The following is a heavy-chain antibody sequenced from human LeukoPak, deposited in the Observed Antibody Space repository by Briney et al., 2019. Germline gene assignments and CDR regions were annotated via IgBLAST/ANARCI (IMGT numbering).Heavy chain of an antibody. J-gene: IGHJ4*02. V-gene: IGHV1-69*01. CDR2: IIPIFGTA. CDR3: ARAGGIYGGPQHFDY. CDR1: GGTFSSYA. D-gene: IGHD4/OR15-4a*01. Sequence: GASVKVSCKASGGTFSSYAISWVRQAPGQGLEWVGGIIPIFGTANYAKKFQGRVTITADESTSTAYMELSSLRSEDTAVYYCARAGGIYGGPQHFDYWGQGTLVTVSS.